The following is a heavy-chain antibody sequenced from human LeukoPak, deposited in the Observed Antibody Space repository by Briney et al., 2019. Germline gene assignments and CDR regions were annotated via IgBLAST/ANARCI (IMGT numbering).Heavy chain of an antibody. CDR1: GYTFISYH. CDR2: INPSGGST. Sequence: ASVKVSCKASGYTFISYHMHWVRQAPGQGLGWMGIINPSGGSTTYAQKFQGRVTMTRDTSTSTVYMELSSLRSEDTAVYYCARDWLHYSGSNYYYMDVWGKGTTVTVSS. D-gene: IGHD3-10*01. J-gene: IGHJ6*03. V-gene: IGHV1-46*03. CDR3: ARDWLHYSGSNYYYMDV.